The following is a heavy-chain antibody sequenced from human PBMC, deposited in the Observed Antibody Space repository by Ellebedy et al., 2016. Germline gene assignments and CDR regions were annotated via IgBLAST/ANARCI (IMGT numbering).Heavy chain of an antibody. CDR1: GGSINDNAFY. CDR3: ATLTIPGGSDY. D-gene: IGHD3-16*01. Sequence: SETLSLTXIVSGGSINDNAFYWTWIRQPAGKGLEWIGRTSTSGSTIYNPPLRGRVTMSVDTSKNLFSLDLMSVAATDTAVYYCATLTIPGGSDYWGQGMLVTVSS. J-gene: IGHJ4*02. CDR2: TSTSGST. V-gene: IGHV4-61*02.